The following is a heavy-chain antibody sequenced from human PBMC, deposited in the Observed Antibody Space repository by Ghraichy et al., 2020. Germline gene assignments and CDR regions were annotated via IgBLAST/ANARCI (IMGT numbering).Heavy chain of an antibody. V-gene: IGHV3-30-3*01. D-gene: IGHD5-24*01. CDR1: GFTFSNYA. CDR3: AGSRAGYRYSPVDY. CDR2: ISYDASNK. J-gene: IGHJ4*02. Sequence: GGSLRLSCAASGFTFSNYAMHWVRQAPGKGLEWVTVISYDASNKHYADSVKGRFTISRDNSKNTLYLQMNSLRPDDTAVYYCAGSRAGYRYSPVDYWGQGTLVTVSS.